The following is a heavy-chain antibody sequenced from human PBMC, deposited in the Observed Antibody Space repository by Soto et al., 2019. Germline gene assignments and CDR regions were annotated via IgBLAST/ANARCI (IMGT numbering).Heavy chain of an antibody. CDR2: HYSGGST. Sequence: GGSLRLSCAISGFSVSSNYLIWVHQAPGKGLEWVSVHYSGGSTYYADSVQGRFTISRDKSNNTLYLQMRRVRAEDTAVYFCARHRHPRGTVGATSPLDPWGQGTQVTVSS. V-gene: IGHV3-53*01. CDR1: GFSVSSNY. D-gene: IGHD1-26*01. J-gene: IGHJ5*02. CDR3: ARHRHPRGTVGATSPLDP.